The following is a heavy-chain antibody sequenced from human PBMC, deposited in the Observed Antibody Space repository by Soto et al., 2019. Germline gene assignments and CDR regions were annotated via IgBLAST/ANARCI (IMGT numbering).Heavy chain of an antibody. V-gene: IGHV4-59*01. CDR1: GGSISSYY. Sequence: SETLSLTCTVSGGSISSYYWSWIRQPPGKGLEWIGYIYYSGSTNYNPSLKSRVTISVDTSKNQFSLKLSSVTAADTAVYYCARGGSSSSWYKNWFDPWGQGTLVTVSS. CDR3: ARGGSSSSWYKNWFDP. D-gene: IGHD6-13*01. CDR2: IYYSGST. J-gene: IGHJ5*02.